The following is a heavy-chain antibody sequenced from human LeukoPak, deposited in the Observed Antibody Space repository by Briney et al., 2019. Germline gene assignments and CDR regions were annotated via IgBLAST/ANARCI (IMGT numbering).Heavy chain of an antibody. CDR2: ISSSSSYI. CDR1: GFTFSSHG. V-gene: IGHV3-21*01. D-gene: IGHD3-22*01. Sequence: GGSLTLFCAASGFTFSSHGMNWVRQAPGEGLEWVSSISSSSSYIYYADSVKGRFTISRDNAKNSLYLQMNSLRAEDTAVYYCARVGDRGNMIVVVITTFDYYYMDVWGKGTTVTVSS. CDR3: ARVGDRGNMIVVVITTFDYYYMDV. J-gene: IGHJ6*03.